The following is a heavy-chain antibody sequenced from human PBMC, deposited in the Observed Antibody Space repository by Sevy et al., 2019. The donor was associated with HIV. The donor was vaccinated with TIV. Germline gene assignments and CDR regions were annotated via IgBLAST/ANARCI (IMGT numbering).Heavy chain of an antibody. V-gene: IGHV3-53*01. Sequence: GRSLRLSCAASGFTVSSNYMSWVRQAPGKGLEWVSVIYSGGSTYYADSLKGRFTISRDNSKNTLYLQMNSLRAEDTAVYYCARDSDTAMAHYWGQGTLVTVSS. D-gene: IGHD5-18*01. CDR3: ARDSDTAMAHY. CDR2: IYSGGST. J-gene: IGHJ4*02. CDR1: GFTVSSNY.